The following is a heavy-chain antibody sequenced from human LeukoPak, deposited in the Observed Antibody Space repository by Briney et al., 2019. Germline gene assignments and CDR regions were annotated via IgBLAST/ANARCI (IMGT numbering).Heavy chain of an antibody. V-gene: IGHV4-59*12. J-gene: IGHJ4*02. D-gene: IGHD5-12*01. CDR1: GGSISSYY. CDR3: ARGTGIVATIDTPPFDY. Sequence: SETLSLTCTVSGGSISSYYWSWIRQPPGKGLEWIGYIYYSGSTNYNPSLKSRVTISVDTSKNQFSLKLSSVTAADTAVYYCARGTGIVATIDTPPFDYWGQGTPVTVSS. CDR2: IYYSGST.